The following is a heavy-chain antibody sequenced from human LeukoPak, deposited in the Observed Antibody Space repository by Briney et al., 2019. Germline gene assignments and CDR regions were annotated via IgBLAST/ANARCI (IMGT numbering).Heavy chain of an antibody. J-gene: IGHJ1*01. CDR2: ISGSSADI. CDR3: VLTGYYDFWSGPEH. V-gene: IGHV3-21*01. Sequence: GGSLRLFCVVSGFTFSSYTMNWVRQGPGKGLEWVSSISGSSADIYYADSVKGRFTISRDNAKNSVYLQMNSLRAEDTSLYYCVLTGYYDFWSGPEHWGQGTLVTVSS. D-gene: IGHD3-3*01. CDR1: GFTFSSYT.